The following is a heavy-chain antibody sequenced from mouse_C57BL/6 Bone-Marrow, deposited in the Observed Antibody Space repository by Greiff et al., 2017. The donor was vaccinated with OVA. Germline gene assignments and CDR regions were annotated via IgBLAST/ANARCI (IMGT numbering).Heavy chain of an antibody. J-gene: IGHJ4*01. CDR1: GIAFSRSW. V-gene: IGHV4-1*01. CDR2: INPDSSTI. D-gene: IGHD2-2*01. CDR3: ARPGGYHPYYYAMDY. Sequence: CAASGIAFSRSWMSWVRRAPGKGLEWIGEINPDSSTINYAPSLKDKFIISRDNAKNTLYLQMSKVRSEDTALYYCARPGGYHPYYYAMDYWGQGTSVTVSS.